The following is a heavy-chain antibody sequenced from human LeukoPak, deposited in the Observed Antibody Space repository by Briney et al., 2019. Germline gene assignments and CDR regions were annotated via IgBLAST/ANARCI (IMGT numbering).Heavy chain of an antibody. Sequence: GASAKISCKESGDTFTGSYMHWVLHAPRQRRVWMGRIISNSDGATYAKKLQGRVTMTRETDISTAYMERSRLRSADTAAYHCARDPPYSSGWPPGGPEGYNWFDPCAQGTLVTVSS. V-gene: IGHV1-2*06. CDR1: GDTFTGSY. J-gene: IGHJ5*02. CDR3: ARDPPYSSGWPPGGPEGYNWFDP. D-gene: IGHD6-19*01. CDR2: IISNSDGA.